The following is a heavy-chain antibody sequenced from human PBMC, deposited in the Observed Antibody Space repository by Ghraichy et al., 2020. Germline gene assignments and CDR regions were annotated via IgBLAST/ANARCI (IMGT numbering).Heavy chain of an antibody. Sequence: GSLRLSCAASGFTFSSYDMHWVRQATGKGLEWVSAIGTAGDPYYPGSVKGRFTISRENAKNSLYLQMNSLRAGDTAVYYCAREKDYGGNSEWYFDLWGRGTLVTVSS. CDR1: GFTFSSYD. CDR2: IGTAGDP. CDR3: AREKDYGGNSEWYFDL. D-gene: IGHD4-23*01. J-gene: IGHJ2*01. V-gene: IGHV3-13*05.